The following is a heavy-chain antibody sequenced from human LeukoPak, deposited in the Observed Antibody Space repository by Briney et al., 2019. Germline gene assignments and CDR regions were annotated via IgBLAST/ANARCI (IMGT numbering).Heavy chain of an antibody. CDR2: ITSSSVYI. CDR3: ARDTRRGDYVTY. D-gene: IGHD3-10*01. V-gene: IGHV3-21*01. J-gene: IGHJ4*02. Sequence: PGGSLRLSCTASGVTFSNYAMHWVRQAPGKGLEWVSSITSSSVYIYYADSVKGRFTISRDNAKNSLYLQMNSLRDEDTAVYYCARDTRRGDYVTYWGQGTLVTVSS. CDR1: GVTFSNYA.